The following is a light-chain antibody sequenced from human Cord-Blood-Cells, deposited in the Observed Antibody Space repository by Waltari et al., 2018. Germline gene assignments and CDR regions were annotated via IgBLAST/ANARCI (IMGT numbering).Light chain of an antibody. CDR2: DVS. Sequence: QSALTQPASVSGSPGQSITISCTGTSSDVGGYNYVSWYQQHPGKDPELMIYDVSNRPSGVSNRCSGSKSGNTASLTISGLQAEDEADYYCSSYTSSSTWVFGGGTKLTVL. CDR1: SSDVGGYNY. CDR3: SSYTSSSTWV. J-gene: IGLJ3*02. V-gene: IGLV2-14*01.